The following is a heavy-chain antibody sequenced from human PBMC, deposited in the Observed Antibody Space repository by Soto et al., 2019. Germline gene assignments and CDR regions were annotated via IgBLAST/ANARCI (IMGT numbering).Heavy chain of an antibody. V-gene: IGHV1-8*01. CDR3: ARPPRRFCSGGSCYWEVGY. J-gene: IGHJ4*02. CDR1: GYTFTSYD. CDR2: MNPNSGNT. Sequence: QVPLVQSGAEVKKPGASVKVSCKASGYTFTSYDINWVRQATGQGLEWMGWMNPNSGNTGYAQKFQGRVTMTRNTSISTAYMELSSLRSEDTAVYYCARPPRRFCSGGSCYWEVGYWGQGTLVTVSS. D-gene: IGHD2-15*01.